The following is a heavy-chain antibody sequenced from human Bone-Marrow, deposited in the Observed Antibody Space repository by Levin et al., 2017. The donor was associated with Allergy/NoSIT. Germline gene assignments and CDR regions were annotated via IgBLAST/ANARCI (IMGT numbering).Heavy chain of an antibody. J-gene: IGHJ6*02. CDR3: ARVVLPHYYYYYGMDV. V-gene: IGHV1-8*01. D-gene: IGHD2-15*01. CDR1: GYTFTSYD. CDR2: MNPNSGNT. Sequence: GESLKISCKASGYTFTSYDINWVRQATGQGLEWMGWMNPNSGNTGYAQKFQGRVTMTRNTSISTAYMELSSLRSEDTAVYYCARVVLPHYYYYYGMDVWGQGTTVTVSS.